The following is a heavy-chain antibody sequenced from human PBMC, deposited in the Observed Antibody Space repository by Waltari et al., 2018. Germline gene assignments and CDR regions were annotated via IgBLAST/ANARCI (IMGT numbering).Heavy chain of an antibody. V-gene: IGHV4-38-2*01. CDR2: IYHSGST. CDR3: ASQLRVDTAPFDI. CDR1: GCSISSGYY. J-gene: IGHJ3*02. D-gene: IGHD5-18*01. Sequence: QVQLQESGPGLVKPSETLSLTCAVSGCSISSGYYWGWIRQPPGKGLEWIGSIYHSGSTYYNPSLKGRVTISVDTSKNQFSLKLSSVTAADTAVYYCASQLRVDTAPFDIWGQGTMVTVSS.